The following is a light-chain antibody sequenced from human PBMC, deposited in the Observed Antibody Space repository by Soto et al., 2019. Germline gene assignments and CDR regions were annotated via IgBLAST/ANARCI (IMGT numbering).Light chain of an antibody. V-gene: IGLV2-23*02. J-gene: IGLJ2*01. CDR3: CSYAGSSTLVV. Sequence: QAASVSGSPGQSITISCTGTSSDVGSYNLVSWYQQHPGKAPKLMIYEVSKRPSGVSNRFSGSKSGNTASLTISGLQAEDEADYYCCSYAGSSTLVVFGGGTKLTVL. CDR1: SSDVGSYNL. CDR2: EVS.